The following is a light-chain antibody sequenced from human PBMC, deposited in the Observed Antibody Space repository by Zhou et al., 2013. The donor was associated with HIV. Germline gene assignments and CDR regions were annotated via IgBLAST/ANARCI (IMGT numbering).Light chain of an antibody. CDR1: QSVATN. CDR3: QQYHKRPPAPT. CDR2: GAS. J-gene: IGKJ4*01. Sequence: EIVMTQSPDTLSVSPGERATLSCRASQSVATNLAWYQQRLGQAPRLLIYGASTRATGIPARFSGSGAWTDFTLTISSMQSEDFAVYYCQQYHKRPPAPTFGGGTEGGDQT. V-gene: IGKV3-15*01.